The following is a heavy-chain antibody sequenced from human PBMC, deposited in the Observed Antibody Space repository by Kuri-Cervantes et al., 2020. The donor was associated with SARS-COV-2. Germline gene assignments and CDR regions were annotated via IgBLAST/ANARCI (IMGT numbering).Heavy chain of an antibody. CDR3: ARRPGQSVGFDY. J-gene: IGHJ4*02. CDR2: IYTSGST. V-gene: IGHV4-4*07. D-gene: IGHD2-15*01. Sequence: GSLRLSCTVSGGSISSYYWSWIRQPAGKGLEWIGRIYTSGSTNYNPSLKSRVTISVEKSKNQFSLKLNSVTAADTTTYYCARRPGQSVGFDYWGQGTLVTVSS. CDR1: GGSISSYY.